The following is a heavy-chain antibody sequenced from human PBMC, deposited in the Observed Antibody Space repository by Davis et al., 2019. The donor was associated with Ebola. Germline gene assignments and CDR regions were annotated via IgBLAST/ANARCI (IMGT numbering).Heavy chain of an antibody. CDR1: GFTFSTYS. Sequence: GESLKISCAASGFTFSTYSMSWVRQAPGKGLEWVSSISSDSDYIYYADSVKGRFTISRDNSKNTLYLQMNSLRAEDTAVYYCAKDGGSYYPYYFDYWGQGTLVTVSS. CDR2: ISSDSDYI. CDR3: AKDGGSYYPYYFDY. V-gene: IGHV3-21*04. D-gene: IGHD1-26*01. J-gene: IGHJ4*02.